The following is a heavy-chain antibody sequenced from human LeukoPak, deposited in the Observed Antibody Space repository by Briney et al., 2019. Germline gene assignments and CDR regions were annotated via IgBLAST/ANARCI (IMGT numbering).Heavy chain of an antibody. D-gene: IGHD3-9*01. J-gene: IGHJ4*02. CDR2: INHSGST. CDR1: GGSFSGYY. V-gene: IGHV4-34*01. Sequence: SETLSLTCAVYGGSFSGYYWSWIRQPPGKGLEWIGEINHSGSTNYNPSLKSRVTISGDTSKKQFSLKLSSVTAADTAVYYCAKGPQTYYDILTGLSFWGQGTLVTVSS. CDR3: AKGPQTYYDILTGLSF.